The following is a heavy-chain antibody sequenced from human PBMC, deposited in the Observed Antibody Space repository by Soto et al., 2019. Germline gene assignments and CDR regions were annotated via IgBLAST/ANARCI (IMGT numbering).Heavy chain of an antibody. D-gene: IGHD3-16*01. CDR2: ITWNGGNS. V-gene: IGHV3-43*01. J-gene: IGHJ6*02. Sequence: GGSLRLSCAASGFRFDDYNIHWVRQAPGKGLEWVSLITWNGGNSYYADSVKGRFTISRDGTTESVSLQMTSLKREDTGLYFCARETLSYGSALDVWGQGTTVTVSS. CDR3: ARETLSYGSALDV. CDR1: GFRFDDYN.